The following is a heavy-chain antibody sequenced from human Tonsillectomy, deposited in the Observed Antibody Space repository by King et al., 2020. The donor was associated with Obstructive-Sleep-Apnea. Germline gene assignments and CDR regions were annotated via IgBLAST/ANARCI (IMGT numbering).Heavy chain of an antibody. CDR3: ARAMRGSFDY. D-gene: IGHD3-22*01. V-gene: IGHV3-74*01. J-gene: IGHJ4*02. CDR1: GFTLSSYW. Sequence: VQLVESGGGLVQPGGSLRLSCAASGFTLSSYWMHWVRQAPGKGLVWVSRINSDGSTTNYADSVKGRFTISRDNAKNTLYLQMNSLRAEDTAVYCCARAMRGSFDYWGRGTLVTVPS. CDR2: INSDGSTT.